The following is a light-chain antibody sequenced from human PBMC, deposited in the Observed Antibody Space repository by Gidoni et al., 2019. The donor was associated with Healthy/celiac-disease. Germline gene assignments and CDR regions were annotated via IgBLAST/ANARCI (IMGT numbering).Light chain of an antibody. CDR3: QQYYSTPWT. J-gene: IGKJ1*01. Sequence: DIVMTQSPDSLAVSLGESATINGKHSQSVLYSSNNKNYLAWYQQKPGQPPKLLIYCASTRESGVPYRFSGSGSGTDFTLTISSLQAEDLAVYYCQQYYSTPWTFGQGTKVEIK. V-gene: IGKV4-1*01. CDR1: QSVLYSSNNKNY. CDR2: CAS.